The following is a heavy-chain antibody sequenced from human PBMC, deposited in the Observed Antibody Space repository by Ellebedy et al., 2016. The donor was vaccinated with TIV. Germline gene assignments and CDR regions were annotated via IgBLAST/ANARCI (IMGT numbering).Heavy chain of an antibody. CDR1: RFTFSSYA. CDR3: AKAAGYSSGGIDY. Sequence: GESLKISCAASRFTFSSYAMSWVRQAPGKGLEWVSTISGSGGSTYYADSVKGRFTISRDNSKNTLYLQMNNLRAEDTAVYYCAKAAGYSSGGIDYWGQGTLVTVSS. CDR2: ISGSGGST. V-gene: IGHV3-23*01. J-gene: IGHJ4*02. D-gene: IGHD6-19*01.